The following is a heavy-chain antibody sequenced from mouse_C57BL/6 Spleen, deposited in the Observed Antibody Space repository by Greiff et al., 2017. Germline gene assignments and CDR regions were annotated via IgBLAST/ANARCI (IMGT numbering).Heavy chain of an antibody. CDR3: ARYYYGEGDAMDY. Sequence: VQLQQSGPELVKPGASVKISCKASGYTFTDYYMNWVKQSHGKSLEWIGDINPNNGGTSYNQKFKGKATLTVDKSSSTAYMELRSLTSEDSAVYYCARYYYGEGDAMDYWGQGTSVTVSS. CDR1: GYTFTDYY. CDR2: INPNNGGT. D-gene: IGHD1-1*01. J-gene: IGHJ4*01. V-gene: IGHV1-26*01.